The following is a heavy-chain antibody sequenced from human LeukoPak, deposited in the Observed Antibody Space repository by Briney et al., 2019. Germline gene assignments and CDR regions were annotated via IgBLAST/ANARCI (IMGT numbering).Heavy chain of an antibody. CDR1: GYTFTRYY. J-gene: IGHJ4*02. V-gene: IGHV1-46*01. CDR2: INPSGGST. Sequence: GASVKVSCKASGYTFTRYYMHWVRQAPGQGLEWLGIINPSGGSTTYAQKFQGRGTMTRDTSTSTVYMDLSSLRSEDTAIYYCARGNPTWELEWGQGTLVSVSS. D-gene: IGHD3-10*01. CDR3: ARGNPTWELE.